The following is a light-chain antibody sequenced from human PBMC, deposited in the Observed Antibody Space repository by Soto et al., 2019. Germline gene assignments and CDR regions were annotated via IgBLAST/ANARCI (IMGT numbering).Light chain of an antibody. J-gene: IGKJ4*01. Sequence: DIQMTQSPSSLSASIGDIVTLTCRASQNINNYLHWYQLKPGKAPKLLIYGESGLQSGVPSRLSGSGSGTHLNLTISSLQPEDFATYFCQQTYNTPQTFGGGTKVDI. CDR2: GES. CDR1: QNINNY. CDR3: QQTYNTPQT. V-gene: IGKV1-39*01.